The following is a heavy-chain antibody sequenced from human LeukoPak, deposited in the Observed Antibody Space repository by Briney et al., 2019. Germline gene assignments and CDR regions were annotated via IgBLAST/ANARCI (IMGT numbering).Heavy chain of an antibody. Sequence: SETLSLTCTISGGSVSDYYWSWIRQSPGKGQEWIGYIYHTGSTSYSPSLKSRVTISADTSQNQFSLKLSSVTAADTAVYCCASRKLGNDYWGQGTLVTVSS. V-gene: IGHV4-59*02. D-gene: IGHD7-27*01. CDR2: IYHTGST. CDR3: ASRKLGNDY. J-gene: IGHJ4*02. CDR1: GGSVSDYY.